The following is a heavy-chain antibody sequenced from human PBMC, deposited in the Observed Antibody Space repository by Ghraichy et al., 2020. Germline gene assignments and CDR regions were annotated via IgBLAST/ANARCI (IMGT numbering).Heavy chain of an antibody. CDR2: ISWDGGST. Sequence: GESLNISCAASGFTFDDYTMHWVRQAPGKGLEWVSLISWDGGSTYYADSVKGRFTISRDNSKNSLYLQMNSLRTEDTALYYCAKEGLASFDYWGQGTLVTVSS. CDR1: GFTFDDYT. D-gene: IGHD3-3*02. J-gene: IGHJ4*02. CDR3: AKEGLASFDY. V-gene: IGHV3-43*01.